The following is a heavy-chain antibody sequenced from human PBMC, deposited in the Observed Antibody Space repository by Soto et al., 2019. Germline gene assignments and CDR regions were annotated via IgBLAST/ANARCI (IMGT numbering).Heavy chain of an antibody. J-gene: IGHJ5*01. CDR1: GYTFTNYD. CDR3: AKAGSRLTPRWRGGSCCSRRRWFGC. V-gene: IGHV1-8*01. Sequence: ASVKVSCKASGYTFTNYDINWVRQATGQGLEWMGWMNPNNGQTGYAQKFQGRFTMTTDTSITTAYMELSSLKSEDTAVYYCAKAGSRLTPRWRGGSCCSRRRWFGCCDRGNLIT. D-gene: IGHD2-15*01. CDR2: MNPNNGQT.